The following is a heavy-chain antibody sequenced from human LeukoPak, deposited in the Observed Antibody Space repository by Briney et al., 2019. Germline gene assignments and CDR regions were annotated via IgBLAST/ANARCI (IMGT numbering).Heavy chain of an antibody. V-gene: IGHV1-3*01. J-gene: IGHJ6*02. CDR2: VSAGSGNT. D-gene: IGHD3-22*01. CDR3: ARSSGDLYYYYYAMDV. Sequence: ASVKVSCKASGYTFTTYAIHWLRQAPGQRLEWMGWVSAGSGNTKYSQKFQDRVTITSDTSASTAYMELSSLRSEDTSVYYCARSSGDLYYYYYAMDVWGQGTTVTVSS. CDR1: GYTFTTYA.